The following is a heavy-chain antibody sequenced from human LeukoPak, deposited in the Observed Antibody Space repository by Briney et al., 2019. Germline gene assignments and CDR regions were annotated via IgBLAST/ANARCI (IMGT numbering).Heavy chain of an antibody. V-gene: IGHV3-23*01. CDR3: ARDDYYYYMDV. CDR2: IDDGGGGR. CDR1: GFPFDKTV. J-gene: IGHJ6*03. Sequence: GGSLRLSCVASGFPFDKTVMSWVRQAPGKGLEWVAAIDDGGGGRDYADSVKGRFTISRDNSKNTLYLQMNSLRAEDTAVYYCARDDYYYYMDVWGKGTAVTVSS.